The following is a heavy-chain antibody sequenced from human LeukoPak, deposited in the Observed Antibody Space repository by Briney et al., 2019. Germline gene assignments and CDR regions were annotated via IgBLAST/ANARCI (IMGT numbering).Heavy chain of an antibody. J-gene: IGHJ5*02. D-gene: IGHD3-3*01. V-gene: IGHV4-34*01. CDR2: INHSGST. CDR1: GGSFSGYY. Sequence: PSETLSLTCAVYGGSFSGYYWSWIRQPPGKGLEWIGEINHSGSTNYNPSLKSRVTISVDTSKNQFSLKLSSVTAADTAVYYCARGLRFLEWFSLGWFDPWGQGTLVTVSS. CDR3: ARGLRFLEWFSLGWFDP.